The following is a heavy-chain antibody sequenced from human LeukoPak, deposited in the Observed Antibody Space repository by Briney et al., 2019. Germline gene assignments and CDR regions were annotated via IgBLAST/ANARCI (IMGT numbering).Heavy chain of an antibody. V-gene: IGHV4-59*01. CDR2: IYYSGST. D-gene: IGHD3-3*01. J-gene: IGHJ6*03. CDR1: GGSISSYY. CDR3: ARAGNDFWSGYYYYYMDV. Sequence: SETLSLTCTVSGGSISSYYWSWIRQPPGKGLEWIGYIYYSGSTNYNPSLKSRVTISVDTSKNQFSLKLSSVTAADTAAYYCARAGNDFWSGYYYYYMDVWGKGTTVTVSS.